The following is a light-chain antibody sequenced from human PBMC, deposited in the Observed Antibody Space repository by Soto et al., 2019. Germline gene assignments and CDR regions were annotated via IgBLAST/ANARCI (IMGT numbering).Light chain of an antibody. CDR2: GAS. Sequence: EREMTQSPATLSVSPVGRATLSCLASQSISSNLAWYQQKPGQAPRLLIYGASTRATGIPDRFSGSGSGTDFILTISNLEPEDFAVYYCQQRTYWPWTFGQGTNVDI. CDR3: QQRTYWPWT. V-gene: IGKV3-11*01. J-gene: IGKJ1*01. CDR1: QSISSN.